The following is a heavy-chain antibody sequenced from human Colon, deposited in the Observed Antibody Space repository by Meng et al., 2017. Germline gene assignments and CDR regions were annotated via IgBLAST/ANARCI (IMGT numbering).Heavy chain of an antibody. D-gene: IGHD1-1*01. CDR2: ISAYYGNT. J-gene: IGHJ1*01. CDR1: GYTFTTYG. CDR3: VREVQTGAVVYFQY. V-gene: IGHV1-18*04. Sequence: ASVMVTCKASGYTFTTYGISWLRQPPGQGREWMVWISAYYGNTNYAQKFQGRVTMTTDTSTRTAHLELRSLRSDDTAVYYCVREVQTGAVVYFQYWGQGNQV.